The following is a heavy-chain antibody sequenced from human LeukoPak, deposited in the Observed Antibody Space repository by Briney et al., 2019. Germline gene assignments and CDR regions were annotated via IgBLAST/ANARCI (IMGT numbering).Heavy chain of an antibody. CDR3: AGTGDRATFDY. CDR2: ISGSGGST. CDR1: GFTFSSYS. D-gene: IGHD7-27*01. Sequence: GGSLRLSCAASGFTFSSYSMNWVRQAPGKGLEWVSAISGSGGSTYYADSVKGRFTISRDNSKNTLYLQMDSLRAEDTAVYYCAGTGDRATFDYWGQGTLVTVSS. J-gene: IGHJ4*02. V-gene: IGHV3-23*01.